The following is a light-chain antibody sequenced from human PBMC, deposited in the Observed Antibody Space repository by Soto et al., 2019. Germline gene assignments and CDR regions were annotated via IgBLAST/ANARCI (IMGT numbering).Light chain of an antibody. Sequence: EIGLTQSPATLSLSPGERATLSCRARQSVFSYLAWYQQKPGQAPRLLIYDVSNRATGIPARFIGSGSGTDFTLTTSSLEPQDFAVYYGQQRSNWPPFTFGPGTKVDLK. CDR1: QSVFSY. CDR3: QQRSNWPPFT. CDR2: DVS. J-gene: IGKJ3*01. V-gene: IGKV3-11*01.